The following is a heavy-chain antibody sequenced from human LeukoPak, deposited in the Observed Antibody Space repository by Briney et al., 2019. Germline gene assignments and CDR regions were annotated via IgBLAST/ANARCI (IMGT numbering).Heavy chain of an antibody. CDR1: GFTFSSYW. CDR2: ISYDGSNK. Sequence: PGGSPRLSCAASGFTFSSYWMSWVRQAPGKGLEWVAVISYDGSNKYYADSVKGRFTISRDNSKNTLYLQMNSLRAEDTAVYYCASLIVVVPNNWFDPWGQGTLVTVSS. J-gene: IGHJ5*02. CDR3: ASLIVVVPNNWFDP. V-gene: IGHV3-30*03. D-gene: IGHD3-22*01.